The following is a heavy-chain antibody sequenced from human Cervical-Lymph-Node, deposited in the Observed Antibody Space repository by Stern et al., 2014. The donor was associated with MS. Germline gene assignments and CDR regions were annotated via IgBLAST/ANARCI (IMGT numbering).Heavy chain of an antibody. CDR1: GFTFSDYG. CDR2: GTYDGSDQ. V-gene: IGHV3-30*03. Sequence: LQPGQSLRLSWAASGFTFSDYGVHWVRQAPGKGLAWGALGTYDGSDQYYADSVKGRFTVSRDNSKNTVLLQMNGLRPEDTAVYFCARDRGLTHYFYGMDVWGQGTTVTVSS. J-gene: IGHJ6*02. CDR3: ARDRGLTHYFYGMDV. D-gene: IGHD3-10*01.